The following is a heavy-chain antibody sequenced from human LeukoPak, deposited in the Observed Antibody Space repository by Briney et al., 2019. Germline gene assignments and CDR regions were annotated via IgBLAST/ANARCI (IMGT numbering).Heavy chain of an antibody. Sequence: SETLSLTCTVSGGSISSGSYYWSWIRQPAGKGLEWIGRIYTSGSTNCNPSLKSRVTISVDTSKNQFSLKLSSVTAADTAVYYCARDRYYYDSSGYQALLDYWGQGTLVTVSS. CDR3: ARDRYYYDSSGYQALLDY. V-gene: IGHV4-61*02. CDR1: GGSISSGSYY. D-gene: IGHD3-22*01. CDR2: IYTSGST. J-gene: IGHJ4*02.